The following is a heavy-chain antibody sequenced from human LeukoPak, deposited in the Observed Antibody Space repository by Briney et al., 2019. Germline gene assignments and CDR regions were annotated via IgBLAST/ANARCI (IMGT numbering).Heavy chain of an antibody. Sequence: GASVKVSCKASGYTFTGYYMHWVRQAPGQGLEWMGRINPNSGGTNYAQKFQGRVTMTRDTSISTAYMELSRLRSEDTAVYYCARDRRGFLEWLSLDYWGQGTLVTVSS. CDR1: GYTFTGYY. CDR3: ARDRRGFLEWLSLDY. J-gene: IGHJ4*02. V-gene: IGHV1-2*06. D-gene: IGHD3-3*01. CDR2: INPNSGGT.